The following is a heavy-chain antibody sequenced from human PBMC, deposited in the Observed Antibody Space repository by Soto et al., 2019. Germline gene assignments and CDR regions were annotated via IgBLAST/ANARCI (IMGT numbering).Heavy chain of an antibody. CDR3: AQEDINDPSFEY. J-gene: IGHJ4*02. CDR1: GGYISSGSNY. V-gene: IGHV4-31*03. Sequence: SETLSLTCSVSGGYISSGSNYWSWIRQHPGKGLEWIGFIYYTGHTKYNAALKSRASISADMSENKFSLTLTSVTAADTAVYYCAQEDINDPSFEYWGPAIWVTVSS. CDR2: IYYTGHT. D-gene: IGHD2-8*01.